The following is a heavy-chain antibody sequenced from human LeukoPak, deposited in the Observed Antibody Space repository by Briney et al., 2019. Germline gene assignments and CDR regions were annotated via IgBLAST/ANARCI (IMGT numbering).Heavy chain of an antibody. CDR2: IYYSGST. D-gene: IGHD5-12*01. Sequence: PSETLSLTCTVSGGSISSSSYYWGWIRQPPGKGLEWIGSIYYSGSTYYNPSLKSRVTISVDTSKNQFSLKLSSVTAADTAVYYCARAGDSGYGPPFDYWGQGTLVTVSS. J-gene: IGHJ4*02. CDR3: ARAGDSGYGPPFDY. CDR1: GGSISSSSYY. V-gene: IGHV4-39*07.